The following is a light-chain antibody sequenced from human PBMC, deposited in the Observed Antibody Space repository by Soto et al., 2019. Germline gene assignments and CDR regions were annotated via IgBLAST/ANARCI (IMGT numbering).Light chain of an antibody. J-gene: IGKJ4*01. Sequence: DIQMTQSPSSVSASVGDRVTITCRASRGISSWLDWYQEKPGKAPNLLIHTASSLQSVFPSRFSGSGSGTDFTLTISSLQPEDFATYYCQQANSFPLTFGGGTKVEIK. V-gene: IGKV1-12*01. CDR2: TAS. CDR1: RGISSW. CDR3: QQANSFPLT.